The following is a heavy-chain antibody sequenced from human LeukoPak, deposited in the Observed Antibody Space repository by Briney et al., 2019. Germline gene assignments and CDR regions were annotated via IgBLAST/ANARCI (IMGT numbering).Heavy chain of an antibody. Sequence: SETLSLTCTVSGGSTINYYWNWIRQSPWKGLEWIGCIYSSGSVNYNPSLTSRATISVDTSQNQFSLELSSVSAADTAVYYCARGFYALDYWGQGTLVTVSS. CDR3: ARGFYALDY. CDR2: IYSSGSV. V-gene: IGHV4-59*01. D-gene: IGHD2/OR15-2a*01. J-gene: IGHJ4*02. CDR1: GGSTINYY.